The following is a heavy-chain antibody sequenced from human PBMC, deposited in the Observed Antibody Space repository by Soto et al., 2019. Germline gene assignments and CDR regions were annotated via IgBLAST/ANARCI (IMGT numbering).Heavy chain of an antibody. V-gene: IGHV1-46*01. CDR1: GYTLTSYY. Sequence: QVQLLQSGTEVKKPGASLKVSCQASGYTLTSYYINWVRQAPGQGLEWMGIISPSDDGTTYASKFQGGVTMAWYTSTNTVYMDMRGLRPDDTAFYYCARGPQSIYSINQAIFYNTGMDVWGPGTTVTVS. D-gene: IGHD6-13*01. CDR2: ISPSDDGT. CDR3: ARGPQSIYSINQAIFYNTGMDV. J-gene: IGHJ6*02.